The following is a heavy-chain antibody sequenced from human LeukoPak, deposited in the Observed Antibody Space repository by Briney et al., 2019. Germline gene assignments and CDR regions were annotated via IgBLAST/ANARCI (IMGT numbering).Heavy chain of an antibody. CDR3: ARRVRVGDSGYDIKTSNWFDP. J-gene: IGHJ5*02. D-gene: IGHD5-12*01. CDR1: GGSISTYY. V-gene: IGHV4-59*12. Sequence: SETLSLTCTVSGGSISTYYWSWIRQPPGKGLEWIGYIYYSGSTNYNPSLKSRVTISVDTSKNQFSLKLSSVTAADTAVYYCARRVRVGDSGYDIKTSNWFDPWGQGTLVTVSS. CDR2: IYYSGST.